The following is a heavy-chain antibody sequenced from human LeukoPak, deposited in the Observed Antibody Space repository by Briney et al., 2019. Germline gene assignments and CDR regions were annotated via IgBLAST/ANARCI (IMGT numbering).Heavy chain of an antibody. J-gene: IGHJ4*02. CDR3: ARGSTGDKSNN. CDR2: IYYSGTT. D-gene: IGHD7-27*01. CDR1: GGSITSGGYY. V-gene: IGHV4-31*03. Sequence: SETLSLTCTVSGGSITSGGYYWSWIRQLPGKGLEWIGYIYYSGTTSYNPSLKSRLTISLDTSENQFSLKLSSVTAADAAVYYCARGSTGDKSNNWGQGTLVTVSS.